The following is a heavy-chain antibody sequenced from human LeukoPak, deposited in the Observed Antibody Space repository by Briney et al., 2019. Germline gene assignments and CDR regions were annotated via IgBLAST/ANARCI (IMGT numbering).Heavy chain of an antibody. D-gene: IGHD3-22*01. Sequence: ASVKVSCKASGYTLTAYYLHGVRQAPGQGLEWMGRINPNSGGTTYAQKFQGRVTMTRDTSIGTAYMELSSLRSDDTAVYYCARPHYESSGLYVDAFDTWGQGTMVPVS. CDR3: ARPHYESSGLYVDAFDT. V-gene: IGHV1-2*06. CDR1: GYTLTAYY. CDR2: INPNSGGT. J-gene: IGHJ3*02.